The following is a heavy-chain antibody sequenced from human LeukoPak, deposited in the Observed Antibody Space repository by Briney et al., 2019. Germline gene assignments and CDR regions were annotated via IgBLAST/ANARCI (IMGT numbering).Heavy chain of an antibody. CDR2: INPNSGGT. D-gene: IGHD2-2*01. V-gene: IGHV1-2*02. CDR3: ARGRRSEGSREFDY. Sequence: ASVKVSCKASGGTFSSYAISWVRQAPGQGLEWMGWINPNSGGTNYAQKFQGRVTMTRDTSISTAYMELSRLRSDDTAVYYCARGRRSEGSREFDYWGQGTLVTVSS. CDR1: GGTFSSYA. J-gene: IGHJ4*02.